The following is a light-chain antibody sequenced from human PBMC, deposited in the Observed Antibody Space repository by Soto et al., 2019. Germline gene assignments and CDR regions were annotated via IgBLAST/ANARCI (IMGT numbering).Light chain of an antibody. J-gene: IGLJ2*01. Sequence: QSALTQPASVSGSPGQSITISCTGTSSDVGSYNLVSWYQQHPGKAPKLILYEVNKRPSGVSNRFSGSKSGDTASLSISGLQADDEADYHCCSYAGRSNFVVFGGGTKLTVL. CDR2: EVN. V-gene: IGLV2-23*02. CDR1: SSDVGSYNL. CDR3: CSYAGRSNFVV.